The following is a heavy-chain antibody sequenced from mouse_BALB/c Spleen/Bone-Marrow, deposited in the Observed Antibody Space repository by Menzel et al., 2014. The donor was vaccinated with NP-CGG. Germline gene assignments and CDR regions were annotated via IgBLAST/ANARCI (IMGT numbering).Heavy chain of an antibody. CDR2: INPYNGGT. D-gene: IGHD1-1*01. J-gene: IGHJ2*01. V-gene: IGHV1-18*01. CDR1: GYSFTGYT. Sequence: VHVKQSGPELVKPGASMKISCKPSGYSFTGYTMNWVKQSHGKNLEWIGLINPYNGGTSYNQKFKGKATLTVDKSSSTAYMELLSLTSEDSAVYYCARVYYGSSSFYFDYWGQGTTLTVSS. CDR3: ARVYYGSSSFYFDY.